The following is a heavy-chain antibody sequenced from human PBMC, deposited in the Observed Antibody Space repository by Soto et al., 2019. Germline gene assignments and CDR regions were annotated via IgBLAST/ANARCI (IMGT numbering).Heavy chain of an antibody. CDR3: ARDDEGYCSGGSCYFDY. CDR2: IWYDGRNK. D-gene: IGHD2-15*01. J-gene: IGHJ4*02. V-gene: IGHV3-33*01. Sequence: QVQLVESGGGVVQPGRSLRLSCAASGFTFSSYGMHWVRQAPGKGLEWVAVIWYDGRNKYYADSVKGRFTISRDNSKNTLYLQMNSLRAEDTAVYYCARDDEGYCSGGSCYFDYWGQGTLVTVSS. CDR1: GFTFSSYG.